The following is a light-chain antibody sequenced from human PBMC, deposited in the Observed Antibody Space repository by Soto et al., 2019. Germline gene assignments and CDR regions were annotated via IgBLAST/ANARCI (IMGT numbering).Light chain of an antibody. J-gene: IGKJ1*01. Sequence: ETVLTQSPGPLSLSPGERATLSCRASQSVRSNLAWYQQKPGQAPRLLMYDASTRATGIPARFSGSGSGTEFTLTISSLQSEDFAVYYCQQYNNWPPWTFGQGTKVDIK. CDR2: DAS. CDR1: QSVRSN. V-gene: IGKV3-15*01. CDR3: QQYNNWPPWT.